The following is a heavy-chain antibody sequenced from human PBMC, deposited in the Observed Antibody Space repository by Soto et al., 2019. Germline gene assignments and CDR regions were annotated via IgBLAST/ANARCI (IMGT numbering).Heavy chain of an antibody. Sequence: EVPLVESGGGLVQPGGSLRLSCAASGFTFSSYSMNWVRQAPGKGLEWVSYISSSSSTIYYADSVKGRFTISRDNVKNSLYLQMNSLRDEDTAVYYCARGEGDYVWGSYRTYNWFDPWGQGTLVTVSS. D-gene: IGHD3-16*02. CDR1: GFTFSSYS. J-gene: IGHJ5*02. CDR3: ARGEGDYVWGSYRTYNWFDP. CDR2: ISSSSSTI. V-gene: IGHV3-48*02.